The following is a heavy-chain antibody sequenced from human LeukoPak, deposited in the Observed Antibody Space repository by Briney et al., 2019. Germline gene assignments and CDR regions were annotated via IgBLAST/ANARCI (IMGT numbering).Heavy chain of an antibody. V-gene: IGHV4-59*01. J-gene: IGHJ4*02. CDR3: ARDAGATAY. CDR1: GGSINNYY. CDR2: IYYSGST. D-gene: IGHD4/OR15-4a*01. Sequence: SETLSLTCTVSGGSINNYYWSWIRLSPGKILQWIGYIYYSGSTSYNPSLKSRVTISVDTSKNQFSLKLTSVTSADTAVYYCARDAGATAYWGQGALVTVSS.